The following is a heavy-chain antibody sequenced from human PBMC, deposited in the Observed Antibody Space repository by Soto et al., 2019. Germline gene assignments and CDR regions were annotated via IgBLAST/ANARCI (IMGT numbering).Heavy chain of an antibody. D-gene: IGHD3-22*01. Sequence: QVQLQESGPGRVKPSGTLSLTCAVSGDSISSSKWWTWVRQPPGKGLEWIGESHHSGSANYNPSLKSRVTISVDKSKNQFSLNLSSVTAADTAVYYCARRGHYYDSSGYPWGQGTLVTVSS. CDR3: ARRGHYYDSSGYP. CDR1: GDSISSSKW. J-gene: IGHJ4*02. CDR2: SHHSGSA. V-gene: IGHV4-4*02.